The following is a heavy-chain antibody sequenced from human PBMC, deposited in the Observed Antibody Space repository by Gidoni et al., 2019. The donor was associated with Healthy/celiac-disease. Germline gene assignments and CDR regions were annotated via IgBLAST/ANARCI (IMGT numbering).Heavy chain of an antibody. D-gene: IGHD1-1*01. CDR2: ISSNGGST. CDR3: VKEGKRDY. Sequence: EVQLVESGGGLVQPGGSLRLSCSASGFTFSSYAMHWVRQAPGKGLEYFSAISSNGGSTYYADSVKGRFTISRDNSKNTLYLQMSSLRAEDTAVYYCVKEGKRDYWGQGTLVTVSS. CDR1: GFTFSSYA. J-gene: IGHJ4*02. V-gene: IGHV3-64D*08.